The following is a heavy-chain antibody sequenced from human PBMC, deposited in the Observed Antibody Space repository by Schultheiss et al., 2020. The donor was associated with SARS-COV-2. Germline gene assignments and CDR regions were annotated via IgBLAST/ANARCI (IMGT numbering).Heavy chain of an antibody. V-gene: IGHV3-33*01. CDR1: GFTFSSYG. Sequence: GESLKISCAASGFTFSSYGMHWVRQAPGKGLEWVAVIWYDGSNKYYADSVKGRFTISRDNSKNTLYLQMNSLRAEDTAVYYCARASKILQYFDYWGQGTLVTVSS. CDR2: IWYDGSNK. D-gene: IGHD4-11*01. CDR3: ARASKILQYFDY. J-gene: IGHJ4*02.